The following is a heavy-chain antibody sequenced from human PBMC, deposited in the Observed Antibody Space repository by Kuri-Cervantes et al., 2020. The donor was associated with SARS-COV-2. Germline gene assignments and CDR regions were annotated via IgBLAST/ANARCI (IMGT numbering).Heavy chain of an antibody. V-gene: IGHV5-51*01. CDR2: HYPGDSDT. CDR3: ARLPPNCRGGSCYDGYYYYGMDV. Sequence: GESLKISCKGSGSSFTSYWIGRVRQMPEKGLEWMGIHYPGDSDTRYSPSFQGQVTISADKSISTSYLQWSSLKASDTAMYYCARLPPNCRGGSCYDGYYYYGMDVLGQGTTVTVFS. D-gene: IGHD2-15*01. J-gene: IGHJ6*02. CDR1: GSSFTSYW.